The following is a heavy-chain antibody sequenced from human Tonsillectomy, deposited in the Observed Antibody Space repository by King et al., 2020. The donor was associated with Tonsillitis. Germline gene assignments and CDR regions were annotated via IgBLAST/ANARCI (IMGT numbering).Heavy chain of an antibody. V-gene: IGHV3-23*04. CDR3: AKDSGNTYYEMDV. CDR1: GFSFGSYA. CDR2: ISVSGGTI. J-gene: IGHJ6*01. D-gene: IGHD1/OR15-1a*01. Sequence: QLVESGGGLVQPGGSLRLSCAASGFSFGSYAMSCVRQASGKGLEWVSGISVSGGTIYYADSGQGRFTISRDTSKNTLYLQMNSLRGEDTGVYYCAKDSGNTYYEMDVWGQGTTVTVSS.